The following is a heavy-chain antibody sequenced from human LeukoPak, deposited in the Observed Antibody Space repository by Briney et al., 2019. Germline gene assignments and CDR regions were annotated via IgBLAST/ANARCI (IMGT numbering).Heavy chain of an antibody. V-gene: IGHV3-21*01. Sequence: GGSLRLSCAASGFTFSSYSMNWVRQAPGKGLEWVSSISSSSSYIYYADSVKGRFTISRDNAKNSLYLQMNSLRAEDTAVYYCARAGYSGCYPIREPPFDYWGQGTLVTVSS. CDR3: ARAGYSGCYPIREPPFDY. CDR1: GFTFSSYS. J-gene: IGHJ4*02. D-gene: IGHD1-26*01. CDR2: ISSSSSYI.